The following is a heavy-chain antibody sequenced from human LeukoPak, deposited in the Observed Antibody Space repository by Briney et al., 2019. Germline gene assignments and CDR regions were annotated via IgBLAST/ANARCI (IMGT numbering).Heavy chain of an antibody. CDR1: GYTFTSYG. CDR2: ISAYNGNT. D-gene: IGHD2-2*01. CDR3: ARRYCSSTSCYHFDY. Sequence: ASVKVSCKASGYTFTSYGISWVRQAPGQGLEWMGWISAYNGNTNYAQKLQGRATMTTDTSTSTAYMELRSLRSDDTAVYYCARRYCSSTSCYHFDYWGQGTLVTVSS. V-gene: IGHV1-18*01. J-gene: IGHJ4*02.